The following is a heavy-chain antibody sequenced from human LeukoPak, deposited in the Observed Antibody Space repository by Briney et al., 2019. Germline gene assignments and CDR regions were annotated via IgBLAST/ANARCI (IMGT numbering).Heavy chain of an antibody. Sequence: SETLSLTCTVSGGSISSGGYYWSWIRQHPGKGLEWIGEINHSGSTNYNPSLKSRVTISVDTSKNQFSLKLSSVTAADTAVYYCARRTMTLSFDYWGQGTLVTVSS. D-gene: IGHD3-22*01. J-gene: IGHJ4*02. V-gene: IGHV4-31*03. CDR2: INHSGST. CDR3: ARRTMTLSFDY. CDR1: GGSISSGGYY.